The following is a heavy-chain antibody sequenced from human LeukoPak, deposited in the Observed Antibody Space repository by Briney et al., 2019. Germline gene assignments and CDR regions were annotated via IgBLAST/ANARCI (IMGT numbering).Heavy chain of an antibody. CDR1: GFTFSSYA. J-gene: IGHJ5*02. D-gene: IGHD3-3*01. V-gene: IGHV3-64*01. CDR2: ISSNGGST. CDR3: AKDADYDFWSGYPLFDP. Sequence: GGSLRLSCAASGFTFSSYAMHWVRQAPGKGLEYVSAISSNGGSTYYTNSVKGRFTISRDNSKNTLYLQMGSLRAEDMAVYYCAKDADYDFWSGYPLFDPWGQGTLVTVSS.